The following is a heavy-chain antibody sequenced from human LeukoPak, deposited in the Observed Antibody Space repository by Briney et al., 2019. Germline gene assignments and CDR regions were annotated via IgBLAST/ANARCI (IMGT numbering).Heavy chain of an antibody. CDR1: GGSISSYY. J-gene: IGHJ6*02. D-gene: IGHD6-19*01. CDR2: IYYSGST. Sequence: PSETLSLTCTVSGGSISSYYWSWIRQPPGKGLEWIGYIYYSGSTNYNPSLKSRVTISVDTSKNQFSLKLSSVTAADTAVYYCARDSGWYGEFGYYYGMDVWGQGTTVTVSS. CDR3: ARDSGWYGEFGYYYGMDV. V-gene: IGHV4-59*12.